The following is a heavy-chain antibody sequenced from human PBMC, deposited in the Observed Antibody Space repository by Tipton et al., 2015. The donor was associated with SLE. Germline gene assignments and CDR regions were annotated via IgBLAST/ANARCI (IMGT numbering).Heavy chain of an antibody. CDR2: IHYSGST. Sequence: TLSLTCNVSGDSISSGNYYWSWIRQHPGKGLEWIGYIHYSGSTYSYPSLKSRLTMSVDMSKNQFSLKLTSVTAADTARYYCARMGGIRWYFDLWGRGTLVTVSS. CDR3: ARMGGIRWYFDL. J-gene: IGHJ2*01. CDR1: GDSISSGNYY. V-gene: IGHV4-31*03. D-gene: IGHD3-16*01.